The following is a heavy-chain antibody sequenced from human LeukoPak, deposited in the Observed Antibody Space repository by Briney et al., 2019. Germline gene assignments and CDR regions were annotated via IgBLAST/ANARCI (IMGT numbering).Heavy chain of an antibody. CDR1: GFTYSSYS. CDR2: ISSSSSYI. J-gene: IGHJ4*02. D-gene: IGHD5-18*01. Sequence: GGSLRLFCAASGFTYSSYSMNWVRQAPGKGLEWVSSISSSSSYIYYADSVKGRFTISRDNAKNSLYLQMNSLRAEDTAVYYCARVNSYGLDYWGQGTLVTVSS. CDR3: ARVNSYGLDY. V-gene: IGHV3-21*01.